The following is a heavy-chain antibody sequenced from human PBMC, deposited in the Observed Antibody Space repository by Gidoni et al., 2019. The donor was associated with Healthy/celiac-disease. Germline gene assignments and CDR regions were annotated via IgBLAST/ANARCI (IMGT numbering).Heavy chain of an antibody. D-gene: IGHD3-10*01. CDR2: ISGSGGTT. J-gene: IGHJ2*01. CDR1: GFTFSSYA. V-gene: IGHV3-23*04. CDR3: AKAGLVRGVIIFWYFDL. Sequence: EVQLVESGGGLVQPGGSLRLSCAASGFTFSSYAMSWVRQAPGKGLEWVSAISGSGGTTYYADSVKGRFTISRDNSKNTLYLQMNSLRAEDTAVYYCAKAGLVRGVIIFWYFDLWGRGTLVTVSS.